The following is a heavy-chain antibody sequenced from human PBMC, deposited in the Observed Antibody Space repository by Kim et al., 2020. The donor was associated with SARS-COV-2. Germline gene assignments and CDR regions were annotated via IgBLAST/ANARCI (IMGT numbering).Heavy chain of an antibody. CDR1: GYTFAQFA. V-gene: IGHV1-3*01. D-gene: IGHD1-20*01. J-gene: IGHJ5*02. CDR3: TSLGITSPGRFDP. Sequence: ASVKVSCKASGYTFAQFAMHWVRQAPGQSLEWMGWINAGNGDTKYSPKFQGRVKISRDTSASTAYMELSSLRSEDTAVYYCTSLGITSPGRFDPWGQGTLVTVSS. CDR2: INAGNGDT.